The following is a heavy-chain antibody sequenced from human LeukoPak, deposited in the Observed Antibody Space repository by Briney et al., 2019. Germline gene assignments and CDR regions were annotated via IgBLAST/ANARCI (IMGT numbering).Heavy chain of an antibody. V-gene: IGHV1-69*05. CDR2: IIPIFGTA. J-gene: IGHJ6*03. Sequence: GSSVTVSCKASGGTFSSYAISWVGQAPGQGLEWMGGIIPIFGTANYAQKFQGRVTITTDESTSTAYMELSSLRSEDTAVYYCARGYYDSRLYYYYMDVWGKGTTVTVSS. CDR3: ARGYYDSRLYYYYMDV. CDR1: GGTFSSYA. D-gene: IGHD3-22*01.